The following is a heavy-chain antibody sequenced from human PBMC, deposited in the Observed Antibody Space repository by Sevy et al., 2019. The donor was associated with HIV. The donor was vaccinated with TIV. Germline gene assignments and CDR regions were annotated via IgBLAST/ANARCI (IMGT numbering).Heavy chain of an antibody. CDR2: IYNRGNV. D-gene: IGHD5-18*01. CDR3: ATGRGGYTEGNFYYYYGMDV. J-gene: IGHJ6*01. CDR1: GGSIRSGDYY. Sequence: SETLSLTCTVSGGSIRSGDYYWSWIRQRPGKGLEWTGYIYNRGNVHYNPSLKSRLLISRDTCRKDFSLELRSVTAADTAIYYCATGRGGYTEGNFYYYYGMDVWGHGTTVTVSS. V-gene: IGHV4-31*03.